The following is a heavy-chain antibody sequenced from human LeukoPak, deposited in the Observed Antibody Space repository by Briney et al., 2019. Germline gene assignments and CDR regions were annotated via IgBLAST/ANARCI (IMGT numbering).Heavy chain of an antibody. D-gene: IGHD3-16*01. J-gene: IGHJ6*03. CDR2: INDNGAGT. CDR1: GFTFSSYA. Sequence: GGSLRLSCAASGFTFSSYAMSWVRQAPGKGLKSVSTINDNGAGTYYADSVKGRFTISRDNSYNTVSLQMNSLRDEDTGVYYCAKGLRTGVGPYMGYHYYMDVWGKGATVTVSS. CDR3: AKGLRTGVGPYMGYHYYMDV. V-gene: IGHV3-23*01.